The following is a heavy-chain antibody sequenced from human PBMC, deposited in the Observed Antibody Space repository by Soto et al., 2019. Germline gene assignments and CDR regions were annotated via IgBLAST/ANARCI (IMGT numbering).Heavy chain of an antibody. Sequence: LSLTCTVSGGSISSYYWSWIRQPPGKGLEWIGYIYYSGSTNYNPSLKSRVTISVDTSKNQFSLKLSSVTAADTAVYYCARDNGYSYGYTLDHWGQGTLVTVSS. J-gene: IGHJ4*02. CDR3: ARDNGYSYGYTLDH. D-gene: IGHD5-18*01. CDR2: IYYSGST. V-gene: IGHV4-59*01. CDR1: GGSISSYY.